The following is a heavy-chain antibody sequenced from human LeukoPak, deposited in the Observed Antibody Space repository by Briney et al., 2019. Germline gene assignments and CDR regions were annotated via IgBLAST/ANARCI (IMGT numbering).Heavy chain of an antibody. Sequence: GGSLRLSCAASGFTFSSYGMHWVRQAQGKGLEWVAVISYDGSNKYYADSVKGRFTISRDNSKNTLYLQMNSLRAEDTAVYYCAKEAVAGTYGMDVWGQGTTVTVS. CDR3: AKEAVAGTYGMDV. CDR2: ISYDGSNK. V-gene: IGHV3-30*18. CDR1: GFTFSSYG. J-gene: IGHJ6*02. D-gene: IGHD6-19*01.